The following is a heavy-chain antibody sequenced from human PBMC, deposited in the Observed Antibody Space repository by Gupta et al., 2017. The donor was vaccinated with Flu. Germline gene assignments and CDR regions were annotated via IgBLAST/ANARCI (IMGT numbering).Heavy chain of an antibody. Sequence: EVQLVESGGGLVQPGGSLRLYCAAAGFTFSGYGMSWVRQAPGKGLEWVANIKSAGSEKYYVDSVKGRFTISRDNAKNSLYLQMNSLRAEDTAVYYCARGRTGSYYQVHYMDVWGKGTTVTVSS. CDR1: GFTFSGYG. CDR2: IKSAGSEK. V-gene: IGHV3-7*01. J-gene: IGHJ6*03. CDR3: ARGRTGSYYQVHYMDV. D-gene: IGHD1-26*01.